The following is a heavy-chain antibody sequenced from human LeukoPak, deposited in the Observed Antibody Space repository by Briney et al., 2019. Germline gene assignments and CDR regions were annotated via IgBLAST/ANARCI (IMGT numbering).Heavy chain of an antibody. CDR3: ARGTYYYNSSGYPNDALDI. V-gene: IGHV4-34*01. D-gene: IGHD3-22*01. J-gene: IGHJ3*02. Sequence: PSETLSLTCAVYGGSFSGYYWSWIRQPPGKGLEWIGEINHSGSTNYNPSLKSRVTISVDTSKNQFSLKLSSVTAADTAVYFCARGTYYYNSSGYPNDALDIWGQGTMVTVSS. CDR2: INHSGST. CDR1: GGSFSGYY.